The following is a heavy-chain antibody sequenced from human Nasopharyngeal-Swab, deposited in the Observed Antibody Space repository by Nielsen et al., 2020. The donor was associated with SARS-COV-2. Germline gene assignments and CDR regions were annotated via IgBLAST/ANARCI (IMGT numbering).Heavy chain of an antibody. CDR1: GFTFSSYW. J-gene: IGHJ6*03. CDR2: INSDGSTT. CDR3: ARDYNFHMDV. Sequence: GGSLRLSCAASGFTFSSYWMHWVRQAPGKGLVWVSLINSDGSTTSYADSVKGRFTISRDNAKNTLYLQMNSLRAEDTAVYYCARDYNFHMDVWGKGTTVTVSS. V-gene: IGHV3-74*01.